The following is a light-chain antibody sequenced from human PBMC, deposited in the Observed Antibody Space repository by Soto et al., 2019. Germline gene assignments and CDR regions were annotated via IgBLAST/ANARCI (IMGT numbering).Light chain of an antibody. CDR3: QQANSFPIS. J-gene: IGKJ5*01. Sequence: DIHMTQSPSSLSSSFGDRVTITCRASQGISTWLAWYQQKPGKAPKLLIYGASSLQSGVPSRFSGSGSGTDFTLTISNLQPEDFATYYCQQANSFPISFGQGTRLEIK. CDR2: GAS. CDR1: QGISTW. V-gene: IGKV1D-12*01.